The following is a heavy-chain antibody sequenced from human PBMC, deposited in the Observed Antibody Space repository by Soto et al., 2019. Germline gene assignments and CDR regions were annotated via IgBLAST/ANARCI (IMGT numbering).Heavy chain of an antibody. CDR1: GGSISSGGYS. J-gene: IGHJ3*02. Sequence: SETQSLTCAVSGGSISSGGYSWSWIRQPPGKGLEWIGYIYHSGSTYYNPSLKSRVTISVDRSKNQFSLKLSSVTAADTAVYYCARAADYYDSSGYYYAFDIWGQGTMVTVSS. V-gene: IGHV4-30-2*01. D-gene: IGHD3-22*01. CDR3: ARAADYYDSSGYYYAFDI. CDR2: IYHSGST.